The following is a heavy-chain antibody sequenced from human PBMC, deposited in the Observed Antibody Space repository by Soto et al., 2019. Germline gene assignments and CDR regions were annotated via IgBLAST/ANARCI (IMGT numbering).Heavy chain of an antibody. V-gene: IGHV1-69*13. CDR3: ARSPPDYYDSSGHQS. J-gene: IGHJ5*02. Sequence: SVKVSCKASGGTFSSYAIGWVRQAPGQGLEWMGGIIPIFGTANYAQKFQGRVTITADASTSTAYMELRSLRSDDTAVYYCARSPPDYYDSSGHQSWGQGTLVTVSS. CDR2: IIPIFGTA. CDR1: GGTFSSYA. D-gene: IGHD3-22*01.